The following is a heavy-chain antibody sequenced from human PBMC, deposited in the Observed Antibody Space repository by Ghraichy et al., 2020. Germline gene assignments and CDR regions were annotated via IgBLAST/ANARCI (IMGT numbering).Heavy chain of an antibody. D-gene: IGHD3-22*01. Sequence: LTCAASGFTFSTYSMNWVRQAPGKGLEWVACISSRSSHINYADSVKGRFTISRDNAKNSLYLQMNSLRAEDTAVYYCARDAGTYFYDGSGYPFEYWGHGTLVTVSS. J-gene: IGHJ4*01. CDR3: ARDAGTYFYDGSGYPFEY. CDR1: GFTFSTYS. V-gene: IGHV3-21*01. CDR2: ISSRSSHI.